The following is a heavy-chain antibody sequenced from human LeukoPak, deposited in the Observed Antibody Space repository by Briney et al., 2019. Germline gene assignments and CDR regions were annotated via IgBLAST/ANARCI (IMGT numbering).Heavy chain of an antibody. CDR3: AKNRSIGTYYTLDH. V-gene: IGHV3-23*01. CDR2: VSASGAMT. J-gene: IGHJ4*02. D-gene: IGHD1-26*01. Sequence: GGSLRLSCAASGFTVTDYVMTWVRQAPGKGLEWVSSVSASGAMTYYANSVKGRFTVSRDNSKKSLYLQMNSLTAADTAVYYCAKNRSIGTYYTLDHGGKGTRVSVPS. CDR1: GFTVTDYV.